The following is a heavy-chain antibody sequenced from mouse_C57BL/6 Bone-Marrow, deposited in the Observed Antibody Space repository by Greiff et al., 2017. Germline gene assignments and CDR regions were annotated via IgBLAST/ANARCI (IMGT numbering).Heavy chain of an antibody. V-gene: IGHV14-4*01. J-gene: IGHJ2*01. D-gene: IGHD3-2*02. CDR2: IDPENGDT. CDR3: ARKAGYFDY. CDR1: GFNIKDDY. Sequence: VQLQESGAELVRPGASVKLSCTASGFNIKDDYMHWVKQRPEQGLEWIGWIDPENGDTEYAAKFQGKATITADKSSSTAYMQLSSLTSEDSAVYFCARKAGYFDYWGQGTTLTVSS.